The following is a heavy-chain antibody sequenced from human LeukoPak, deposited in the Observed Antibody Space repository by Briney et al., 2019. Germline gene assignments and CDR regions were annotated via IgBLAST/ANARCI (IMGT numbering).Heavy chain of an antibody. V-gene: IGHV4-34*01. J-gene: IGHJ4*02. CDR1: GGSFSGYY. D-gene: IGHD3-10*01. CDR2: INHSGST. CDR3: ARVGPTMVRGVPSYDY. Sequence: SETLSLTCAVYGGSFSGYYWSWIRQPPGKGLEWIGEINHSGSTNYNPSLKSRVTISVDTSKNQFSLKLSSVTAADTAAYYCARVGPTMVRGVPSYDYWGLGTLVTVSS.